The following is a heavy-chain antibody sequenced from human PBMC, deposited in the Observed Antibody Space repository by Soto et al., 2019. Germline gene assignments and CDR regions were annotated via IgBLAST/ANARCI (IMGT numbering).Heavy chain of an antibody. CDR3: ATYGDFSDYWYFDL. V-gene: IGHV3-48*02. D-gene: IGHD4-17*01. CDR1: GFTFSSYS. CDR2: ISSSSSTI. Sequence: GGSLRLSCAASGFTFSSYSMNWVRQAPGKGLEWVSYISSSSSTIYYADSLKGRFTISRDNAKNSLYLQMNSLRDEDTAVYYCATYGDFSDYWYFDLWGRGTLVTVSS. J-gene: IGHJ2*01.